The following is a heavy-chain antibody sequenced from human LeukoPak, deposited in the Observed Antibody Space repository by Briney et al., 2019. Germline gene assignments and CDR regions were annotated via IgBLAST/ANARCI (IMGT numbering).Heavy chain of an antibody. V-gene: IGHV3-23*01. CDR3: AKGSGGAAFDP. J-gene: IGHJ5*02. D-gene: IGHD2-15*01. CDR2: ISHSGAET. CDR1: GFSFSTSA. Sequence: GGSLRLSCAASGFSFSTSAMSWVRQAPGKGLEWVSVISHSGAETYYADSVKGRFTISRDNSKSTLYLQMNSLRAEDTAVYHCAKGSGGAAFDPWGQGTLVTVSA.